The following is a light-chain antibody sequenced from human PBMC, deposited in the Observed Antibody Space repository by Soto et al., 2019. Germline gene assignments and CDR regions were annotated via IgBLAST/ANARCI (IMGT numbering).Light chain of an antibody. J-gene: IGLJ2*01. CDR3: QSYDSSLSAYVV. CDR2: GNS. V-gene: IGLV1-40*01. Sequence: QSVLTQPPSVSGAPGQRVTISCTGSSSNIGAGYDVHWYQQLPGTAPKLLIYGNSNRPSGVPDRFSGSKSGTSASLAITGLQAEDEAEYYCQSYDSSLSAYVVFGGGTKVTVL. CDR1: SSNIGAGYD.